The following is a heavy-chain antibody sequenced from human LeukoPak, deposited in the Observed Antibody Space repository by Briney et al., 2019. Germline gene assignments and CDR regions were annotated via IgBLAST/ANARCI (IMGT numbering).Heavy chain of an antibody. J-gene: IGHJ4*02. CDR1: GGSISSGDYY. Sequence: PSETLSLTCTVSGGSISSGDYYWSWIRQPPGTGLEWIGYIYYSGSTYYNPSLKSRVTISVDTSKNQFSLKLSSVTAADTAVYYCARVAYYYGSGSQLFDYWGQGTLVTVSS. CDR3: ARVAYYYGSGSQLFDY. V-gene: IGHV4-30-4*01. CDR2: IYYSGST. D-gene: IGHD3-10*01.